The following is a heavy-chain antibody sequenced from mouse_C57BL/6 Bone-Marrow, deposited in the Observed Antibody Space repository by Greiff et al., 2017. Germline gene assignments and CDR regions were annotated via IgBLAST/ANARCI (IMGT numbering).Heavy chain of an antibody. CDR3: ARQVWTGTFAY. Sequence: EVMLVESGGGLVKPGGSLKLSCAASGFTFSSYAMSWVRQTPEKRLEWVATISDGGSYTYYPDNVKGRFTISRDNAKNNLYLQMSHLKSEDTAMYDCARQVWTGTFAYWGQGTLVTVSA. D-gene: IGHD4-1*01. J-gene: IGHJ3*01. V-gene: IGHV5-4*03. CDR1: GFTFSSYA. CDR2: ISDGGSYT.